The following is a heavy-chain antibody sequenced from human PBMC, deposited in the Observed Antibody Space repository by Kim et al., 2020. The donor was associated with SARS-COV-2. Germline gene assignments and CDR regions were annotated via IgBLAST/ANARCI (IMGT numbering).Heavy chain of an antibody. D-gene: IGHD5-12*01. CDR3: AQATRGSLYYGMDV. J-gene: IGHJ6*02. Sequence: GGSLRLSCAASTLTFNTYAMSWVRQAPGKGLEWVSAISGAGGSRNYADSVKGRFHISRDNSNNTLYLQMNSLRVEDTAIYYCAQATRGSLYYGMDVWGQGTTVTVS. CDR1: TLTFNTYA. CDR2: ISGAGGSR. V-gene: IGHV3-23*01.